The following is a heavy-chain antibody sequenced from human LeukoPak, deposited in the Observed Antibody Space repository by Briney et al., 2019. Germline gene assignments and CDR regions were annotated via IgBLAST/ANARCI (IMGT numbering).Heavy chain of an antibody. CDR3: ARAPHFFDTSGSRYYFDY. V-gene: IGHV4-39*07. D-gene: IGHD3-22*01. J-gene: IGHJ4*02. Sequence: GSLRLSCAASGFTVSSNYMSWVRQAPGKGLEWIGSIYYSGNTYYSPSLMSRVTISVDTSKNQFSLNLSSVTAADTAVYFCARAPHFFDTSGSRYYFDYWGQGALVTVSS. CDR2: IYYSGNT. CDR1: GFTVSSNY.